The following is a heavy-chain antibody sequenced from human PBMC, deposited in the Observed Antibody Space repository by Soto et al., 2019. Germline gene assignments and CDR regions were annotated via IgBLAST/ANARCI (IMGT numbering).Heavy chain of an antibody. CDR1: GYTFTGYY. Sequence: RASVKVSCKASGYTFTGYYMHWVRQAPGQVLEGMGWINPHSGGTNYAQKFQGRVTMTRATSIITAYMELSRLRSDDTAVYYCARDKERRSPVGRYYGMDVWGQGTTVTVSS. CDR2: INPHSGGT. V-gene: IGHV1-2*02. J-gene: IGHJ6*01. CDR3: ARDKERRSPVGRYYGMDV. D-gene: IGHD1-26*01.